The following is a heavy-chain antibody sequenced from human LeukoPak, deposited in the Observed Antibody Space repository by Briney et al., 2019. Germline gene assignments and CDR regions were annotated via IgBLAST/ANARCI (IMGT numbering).Heavy chain of an antibody. V-gene: IGHV1-8*01. CDR1: GYTFTSYD. D-gene: IGHD3-22*01. CDR2: MNFNSGNT. CDR3: ARGGGAYYYDNSGYYRLGFDY. Sequence: ASVKVSCKASGYTFTSYDINWVRQAPGLGLEWMGWMNFNSGNTGYAQKFQGRVTMTRNTSISTAYMELSSLRSEDTAVYYCARGGGAYYYDNSGYYRLGFDYWGQGTLVTVSP. J-gene: IGHJ4*02.